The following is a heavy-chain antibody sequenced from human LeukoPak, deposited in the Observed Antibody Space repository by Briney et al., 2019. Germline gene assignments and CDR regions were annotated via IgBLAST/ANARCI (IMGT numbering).Heavy chain of an antibody. CDR1: GFTFSRYA. Sequence: GGSLRLSCAASGFTFSRYAMSWVRQAPGKGLEWVSAISGSGGSTNYADSVKGRFTISRDNSKNTLYLQMNSLRAEDTAVYYCARDGSYDTSAYYFGYYFYYMDVWGKGTTVTISS. CDR3: ARDGSYDTSAYYFGYYFYYMDV. V-gene: IGHV3-23*01. J-gene: IGHJ6*03. CDR2: ISGSGGST. D-gene: IGHD3-22*01.